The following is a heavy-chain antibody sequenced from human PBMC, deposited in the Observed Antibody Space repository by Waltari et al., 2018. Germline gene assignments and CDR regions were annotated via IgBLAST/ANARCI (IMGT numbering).Heavy chain of an antibody. CDR3: VRSRDDAVNAFDI. CDR1: GFAISSHW. V-gene: IGHV3-74*01. D-gene: IGHD4-17*01. Sequence: EVQLVESGGGLVQPGGSLRLSCAASGFAISSHWLHWVRQAPGKGLVWVSRMSTDGRITNYPDSVKGRFTISRDNAKNTLYLQMNSLRAEDTATFYCVRSRDDAVNAFDIWGQGTMVTVSS. CDR2: MSTDGRIT. J-gene: IGHJ3*02.